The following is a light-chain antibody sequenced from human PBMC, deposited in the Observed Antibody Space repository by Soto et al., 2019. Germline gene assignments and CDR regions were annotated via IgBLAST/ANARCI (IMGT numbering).Light chain of an antibody. J-gene: IGKJ5*01. Sequence: DIQMTQSPSSVSASVGDRVTITCRASQGIGSWLAWYQQRPGKVPKLLIYAASSLQSGVPSRFSGSGSGTDFTLTISSLQPEDFATYCCQQANSFPLTFGQGTRLEIK. V-gene: IGKV1-12*01. CDR1: QGIGSW. CDR3: QQANSFPLT. CDR2: AAS.